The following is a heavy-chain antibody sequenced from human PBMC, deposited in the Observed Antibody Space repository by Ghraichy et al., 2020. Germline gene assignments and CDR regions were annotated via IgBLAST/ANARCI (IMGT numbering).Heavy chain of an antibody. V-gene: IGHV6-1*01. CDR1: GDSVSSNSAT. CDR2: TYYRSKWYA. D-gene: IGHD2-15*01. Sequence: SQTLSLTCAISGDSVSSNSATWNWIRQSPSRGLEWLGRTYYRSKWYADYAVSVNSRITINPDTSKNQFSLQLNSVTPEDTAVYYCAKGGGSRGSRFDPWGQGTLVTVSS. CDR3: AKGGGSRGSRFDP. J-gene: IGHJ5*02.